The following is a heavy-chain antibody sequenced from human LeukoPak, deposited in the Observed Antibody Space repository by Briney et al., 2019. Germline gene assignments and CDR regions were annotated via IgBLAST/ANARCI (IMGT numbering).Heavy chain of an antibody. Sequence: ASVKVSCKASGGTFSSYAISWVRQAPGKGLEWMGGFDPEDGETIYAQKFQGRVTMTEDTSTDTAYMELSSLRSEDTAVYYCATGGILAVGGRDYWGQGTLVTVSS. D-gene: IGHD2-8*02. V-gene: IGHV1-24*01. J-gene: IGHJ4*02. CDR3: ATGGILAVGGRDY. CDR1: GGTFSSYA. CDR2: FDPEDGET.